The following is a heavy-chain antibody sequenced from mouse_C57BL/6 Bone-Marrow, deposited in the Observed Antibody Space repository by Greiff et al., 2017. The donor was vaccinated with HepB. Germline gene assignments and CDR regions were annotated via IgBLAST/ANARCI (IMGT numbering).Heavy chain of an antibody. V-gene: IGHV1-82*01. D-gene: IGHD1-1*01. CDR2: IYPGDGDT. CDR1: GYAFSSSW. CDR3: ARVFITTVVARYWYFDV. J-gene: IGHJ1*03. Sequence: QVQLQQSGPELVKPGASVKISCKASGYAFSSSWMNWVKQRPGKGLEWIGRIYPGDGDTNYNGKFKGKATLTADKSSSTAYMQLSSLTSEDSAVYFCARVFITTVVARYWYFDVWGTGTTVTVSS.